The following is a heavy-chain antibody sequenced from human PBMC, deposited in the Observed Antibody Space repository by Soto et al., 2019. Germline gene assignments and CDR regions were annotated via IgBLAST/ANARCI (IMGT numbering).Heavy chain of an antibody. J-gene: IGHJ4*02. CDR1: GFTFSNAC. V-gene: IGHV3-15*01. CDR3: IGTYSGSSMRFDY. Sequence: EVQLVESGGGLVKPGGSLRLSCAASGFTFSNACMTWVRQAPGKGPEWVGRVKRKTDGGTIDYAAPVKDRFTISIDDSKTTLYLQMNSLKTDDTAVYYCIGTYSGSSMRFDYWGQGTLVNVSS. D-gene: IGHD5-12*01. CDR2: VKRKTDGGTI.